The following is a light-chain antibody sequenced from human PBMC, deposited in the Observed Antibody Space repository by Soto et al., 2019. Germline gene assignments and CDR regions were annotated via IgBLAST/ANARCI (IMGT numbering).Light chain of an antibody. V-gene: IGLV2-8*01. Sequence: QSVLTQPPSASGSPGQSVTISCTGTKSDIGVYDFVSGYQHHPGKAPRLIIYEVVQRPSGVPDRFSGSKSGNTASLTVSGLRAEDEADYYCSSYAGSNNFVFGTGTKLTVL. CDR3: SSYAGSNNFV. CDR1: KSDIGVYDF. J-gene: IGLJ1*01. CDR2: EVV.